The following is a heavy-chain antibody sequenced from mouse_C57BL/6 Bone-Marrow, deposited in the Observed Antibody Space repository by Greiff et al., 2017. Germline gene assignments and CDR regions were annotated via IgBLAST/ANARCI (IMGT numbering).Heavy chain of an antibody. J-gene: IGHJ2*01. V-gene: IGHV1-64*01. CDR1: GYTFTSYW. CDR2: IHPNSGST. CDR3: ATYYYGSSDY. Sequence: VKLQESGAELVKPGASVKLSCKASGYTFTSYWMHWVKQRPGQGLEWIGMIHPNSGSTNYNEKFKSKATLTVDKSSSTAYMQLSSLTSEDSAVYYCATYYYGSSDYWGQGTTLTVSS. D-gene: IGHD1-1*01.